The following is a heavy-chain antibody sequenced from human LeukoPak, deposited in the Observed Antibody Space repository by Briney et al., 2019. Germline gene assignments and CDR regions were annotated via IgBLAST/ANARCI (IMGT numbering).Heavy chain of an antibody. J-gene: IGHJ4*02. V-gene: IGHV3-30*18. CDR2: ISYDGSNK. CDR1: GFTFSSYG. D-gene: IGHD6-19*01. CDR3: AKDRQWVVHENYFDY. Sequence: PGRSLRLSCAASGFTFSSYGMHWVRQAPGKGLEWVAVISYDGSNKYYADSVKGRFTISRDNSKNTLYLQMNSLRAEDTAVYYCAKDRQWVVHENYFDYWGQGTLVTVSS.